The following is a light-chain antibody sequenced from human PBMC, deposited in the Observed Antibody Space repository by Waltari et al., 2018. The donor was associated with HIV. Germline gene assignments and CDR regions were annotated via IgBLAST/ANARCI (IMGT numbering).Light chain of an antibody. CDR1: IMDVGSYNL. Sequence: QSALTQPASVSGSPGQSITISCTGTIMDVGSYNLVPWYQQHPGKAPKLMIYEGSKRPSGVSNRFSGSKSGNTASLTISGLQAEDEADYYCCSYAGSSWVFGGGTKLTVL. J-gene: IGLJ3*02. CDR2: EGS. CDR3: CSYAGSSWV. V-gene: IGLV2-23*01.